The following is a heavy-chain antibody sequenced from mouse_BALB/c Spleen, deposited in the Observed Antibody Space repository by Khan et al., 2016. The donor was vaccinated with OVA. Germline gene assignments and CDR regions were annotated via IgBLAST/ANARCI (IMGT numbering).Heavy chain of an antibody. V-gene: IGHV1-77*01. D-gene: IGHD1-2*01. CDR3: ARRNYFGYTFAY. Sequence: QVQLQQSGAELARPGASVKLSCKASGYTFTDYYINWVKQWTGQGLEWIGEISPGSGDTYYTEKLKGKATLTADTSSTTAYMQLTSLTSEASAVYFCARRNYFGYTFAYWGQGTLVTVSA. CDR1: GYTFTDYY. J-gene: IGHJ3*01. CDR2: ISPGSGDT.